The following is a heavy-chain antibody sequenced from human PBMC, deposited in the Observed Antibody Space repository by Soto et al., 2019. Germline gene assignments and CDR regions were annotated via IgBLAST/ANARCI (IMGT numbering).Heavy chain of an antibody. D-gene: IGHD3-22*01. V-gene: IGHV1-8*01. Sequence: VASVKVSCKASGYTFTSYDINWVRQATGQGXEWMGWMNPNSGNTGYAQKFQGRVTMTRNTSISTAYMELSSLRSEDTAVYYCARGRTLLYYDSSGYYHPPDAFDIWGQGTMVTVSS. J-gene: IGHJ3*02. CDR3: ARGRTLLYYDSSGYYHPPDAFDI. CDR2: MNPNSGNT. CDR1: GYTFTSYD.